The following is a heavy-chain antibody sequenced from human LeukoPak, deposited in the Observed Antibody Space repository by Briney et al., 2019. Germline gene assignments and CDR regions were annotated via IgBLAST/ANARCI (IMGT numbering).Heavy chain of an antibody. V-gene: IGHV3-21*01. CDR1: GFTFSSYS. D-gene: IGHD2-21*01. J-gene: IGHJ6*02. CDR3: ARDLRWVYYYGMDV. Sequence: PGGSLRLSCAASGFTFSSYSMNWVRQAPGKGLEWVSSISRSSSYIYYADPVKGRFTISRDNAKNSLYLQMNSLRAEDTAVYYCARDLRWVYYYGMDVWGQGTTVTVSS. CDR2: ISRSSSYI.